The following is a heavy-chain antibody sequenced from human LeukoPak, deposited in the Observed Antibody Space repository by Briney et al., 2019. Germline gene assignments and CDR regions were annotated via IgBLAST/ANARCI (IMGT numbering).Heavy chain of an antibody. V-gene: IGHV3-49*03. CDR3: TRDNSSWYWPDYFDY. Sequence: GGSLRLSCTASGFTFGDYAMSWFRQAPGKGLEWVGFIRSKAYGGTTEYAASVKGRFTISRDDSKSIAYLQMNSLKTEDTAVYYCTRDNSSWYWPDYFDYWGQGALVTVSS. CDR2: IRSKAYGGTT. J-gene: IGHJ4*02. CDR1: GFTFGDYA. D-gene: IGHD6-13*01.